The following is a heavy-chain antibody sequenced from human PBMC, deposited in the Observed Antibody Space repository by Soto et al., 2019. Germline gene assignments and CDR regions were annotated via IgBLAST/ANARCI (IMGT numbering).Heavy chain of an antibody. J-gene: IGHJ6*02. CDR2: IIPIFGIV. CDR3: AREGYYSVSGSYSPPRYYGMDV. V-gene: IGHV1-69*13. Sequence: SVKVSCKASGGTFSSYAISWVRQAPGQGLEWMGGIIPIFGIVNYAQKFQGRVTITADESTSTAYMELRSLRSEDTAVYYCAREGYYSVSGSYSPPRYYGMDVWGQGTTVTVSS. D-gene: IGHD3-10*01. CDR1: GGTFSSYA.